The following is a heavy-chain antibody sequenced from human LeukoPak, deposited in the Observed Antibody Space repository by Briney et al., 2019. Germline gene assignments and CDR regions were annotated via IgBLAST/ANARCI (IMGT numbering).Heavy chain of an antibody. V-gene: IGHV4-59*01. CDR2: VYYTGST. CDR3: AREKVNTAMVTSPRKNYYYPDV. CDR1: GGYISTYY. D-gene: IGHD5-18*01. J-gene: IGHJ6*03. Sequence: PSETLSLTCTVPGGYISTYYWSWIRQPPGKGLGWVGYVYYTGSTNYNPSLKSRVAISVDTSKNQCSLKLSSVTAADTAVYYCAREKVNTAMVTSPRKNYYYPDVWGKGTTVTVSS.